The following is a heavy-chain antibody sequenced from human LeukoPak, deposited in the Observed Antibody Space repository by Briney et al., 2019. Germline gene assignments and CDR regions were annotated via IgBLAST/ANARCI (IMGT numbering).Heavy chain of an antibody. J-gene: IGHJ6*02. D-gene: IGHD5-18*01. V-gene: IGHV4-34*01. CDR1: GGSFSGYY. CDR3: ARGNSSRGYSYGPSTYGMDV. CDR2: INHSGST. Sequence: PSEILSLTCAVYGGSFSGYYWSWIRQPPGKGLEWIGEINHSGSTNYNPSLKSRVTISVDTSKNQFSLKLSSVTAADTAVYYCARGNSSRGYSYGPSTYGMDVWGQGTTVTVSS.